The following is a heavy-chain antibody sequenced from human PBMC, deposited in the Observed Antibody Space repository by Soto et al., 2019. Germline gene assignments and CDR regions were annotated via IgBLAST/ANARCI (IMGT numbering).Heavy chain of an antibody. J-gene: IGHJ6*02. CDR2: IIPIFGTA. CDR1: GGTFSSYA. CDR3: AVAAAGTDYYYYYGMDV. V-gene: IGHV1-69*13. Sequence: SVKVSCKASGGTFSSYAISWVRQAPGQGLEWMGGIIPIFGTANYAQKFQGRVTITADESTSTAYMELSSLRSEDTAVYYCAVAAAGTDYYYYYGMDVWGQGTTVTVSS. D-gene: IGHD6-13*01.